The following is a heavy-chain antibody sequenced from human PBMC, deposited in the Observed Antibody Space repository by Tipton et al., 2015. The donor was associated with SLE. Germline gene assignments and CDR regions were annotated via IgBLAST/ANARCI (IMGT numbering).Heavy chain of an antibody. CDR3: ARDRGMTTVTAHAY. CDR2: IKEDGSEK. D-gene: IGHD4-17*01. Sequence: SLRLSCAASGFTFSGYWMGWVRHAPGKGLEWVGNIKEDGSEKYYVDSVKGRFTIARDNAKKSVYLQMNSLRAEDTAVYYCARDRGMTTVTAHAYWGQGTLVTVSS. J-gene: IGHJ4*02. V-gene: IGHV3-7*01. CDR1: GFTFSGYW.